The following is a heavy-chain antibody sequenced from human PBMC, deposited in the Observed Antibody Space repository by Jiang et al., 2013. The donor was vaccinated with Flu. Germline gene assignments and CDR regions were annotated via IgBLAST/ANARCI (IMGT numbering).Heavy chain of an antibody. V-gene: IGHV4-38-2*02. CDR2: IYHSGST. CDR1: GYSISSGYY. J-gene: IGHJ4*02. Sequence: GLVKPSETLSLTCTVSGYSISSGYYWGWIRQPPGKGLEWIGSIYHSGSTYYNPSLKSRVTISVDTSKNQFSLKLSSVTAADTAVYYCAREGHYDSSGYSAFDYWGQGTLVTVSS. CDR3: AREGHYDSSGYSAFDY. D-gene: IGHD3-22*01.